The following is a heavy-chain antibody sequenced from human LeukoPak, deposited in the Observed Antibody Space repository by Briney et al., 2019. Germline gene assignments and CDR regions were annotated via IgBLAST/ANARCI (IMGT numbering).Heavy chain of an antibody. CDR1: GYTFTASY. CDR2: IKPNSGGT. V-gene: IGHV1-2*02. Sequence: ASVKLSCKASGYTFTASYIHWVRQAPGQGVEWMGWIKPNSGGTNYPQKFQGRVTMTTDTSITTAYMELSSLRSDDTAVYYCARVSRYSTIWYDYWGEGALVSVSS. J-gene: IGHJ4*02. D-gene: IGHD6-13*01. CDR3: ARVSRYSTIWYDY.